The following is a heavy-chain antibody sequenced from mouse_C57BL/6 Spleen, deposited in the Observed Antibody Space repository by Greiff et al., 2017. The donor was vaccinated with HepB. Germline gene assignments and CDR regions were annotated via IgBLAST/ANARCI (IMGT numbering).Heavy chain of an antibody. CDR3: AREGNMITKAWFAY. CDR1: GFTFSSYT. V-gene: IGHV5-9*01. Sequence: EVKLMESGGGLVKPGGSLKLSCAASGFTFSSYTMSWVRQTPEKRLEWVATISGGGGNTYYPDSVKGRFTISRDNAKNTLYLQMSSLRSEDTALYYCAREGNMITKAWFAYWGQGTLVTVSA. CDR2: ISGGGGNT. D-gene: IGHD2-4*01. J-gene: IGHJ3*01.